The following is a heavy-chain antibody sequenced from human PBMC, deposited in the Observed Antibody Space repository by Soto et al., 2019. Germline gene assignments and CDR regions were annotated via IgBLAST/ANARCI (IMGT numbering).Heavy chain of an antibody. CDR1: GFTFSDYY. V-gene: IGHV3-11*06. Sequence: GGSLRLSCAAAGFTFSDYYMSWIRQAPGKGLEWLSYISDSSTYTNYADSVKGRFTISRDNAKKSVYLQMNSLRAEDTAVYYCARGKEWYYWGQGTLVTVSS. CDR3: ARGKEWYY. D-gene: IGHD2-8*01. CDR2: ISDSSTYT. J-gene: IGHJ4*02.